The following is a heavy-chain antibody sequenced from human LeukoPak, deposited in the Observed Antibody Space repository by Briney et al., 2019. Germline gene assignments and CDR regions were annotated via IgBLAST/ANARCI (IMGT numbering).Heavy chain of an antibody. V-gene: IGHV4-34*01. J-gene: IGHJ4*02. Sequence: SETLSLTCAVYGGSLNGYYWSWIRQPPGKGLEWIGEINHSGSTNYNPSLKSRVTISVDTSKDEFSLKLSSVTAADTAVYHCARIAVAGTIYYWGQGTLVTVSS. D-gene: IGHD6-19*01. CDR2: INHSGST. CDR1: GGSLNGYY. CDR3: ARIAVAGTIYY.